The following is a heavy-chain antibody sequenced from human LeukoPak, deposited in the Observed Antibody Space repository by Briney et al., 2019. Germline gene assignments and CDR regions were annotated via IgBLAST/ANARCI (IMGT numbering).Heavy chain of an antibody. V-gene: IGHV3-21*01. CDR1: GFTFSRHS. CDR2: ISGDSVNI. Sequence: GGSLRLSCAASGFTFSRHSMNWVRQAPGKGLEWVSFISGDSVNIYYTGSVKGRFTISRDNARNSLYLQMNSLRAEDTAVYYCDTRPRYWGQGTLVTVSS. D-gene: IGHD2-2*01. J-gene: IGHJ4*02. CDR3: DTRPRY.